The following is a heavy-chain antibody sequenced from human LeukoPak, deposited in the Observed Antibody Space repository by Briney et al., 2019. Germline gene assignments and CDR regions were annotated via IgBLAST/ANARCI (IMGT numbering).Heavy chain of an antibody. D-gene: IGHD5-12*01. J-gene: IGHJ4*02. Sequence: GASVKVSCKASGGTFSSYTISWVRQAPGQGLEWMGRIIPILGIANYAQKFQGRVTITADKSTSTAYMELSSLRSEDTAVYYCARDHGIVATIPGYXWGQGTLVTV. CDR1: GGTFSSYT. V-gene: IGHV1-69*04. CDR2: IIPILGIA. CDR3: ARDHGIVATIPGYX.